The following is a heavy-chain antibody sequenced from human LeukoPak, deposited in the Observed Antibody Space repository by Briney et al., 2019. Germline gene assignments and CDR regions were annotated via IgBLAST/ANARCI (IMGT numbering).Heavy chain of an antibody. D-gene: IGHD6-13*01. CDR2: IYPGDSDT. CDR3: ARQVGGSIAAAGFDY. J-gene: IGHJ4*02. V-gene: IGHV5-51*01. CDR1: GYSFTNYW. Sequence: GESLKISCKGSGYSFTNYWIGWVRQMPGKGLEWMGIIYPGDSDTRYSPSFQGQDTISADKSISTAYLQWRSLKASDTAMFYCARQVGGSIAAAGFDYWGQGTLVTVSS.